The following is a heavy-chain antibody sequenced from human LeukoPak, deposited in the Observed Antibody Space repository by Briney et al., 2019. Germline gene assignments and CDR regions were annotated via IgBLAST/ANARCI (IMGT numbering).Heavy chain of an antibody. CDR3: ARVLYTTGCYFDY. CDR1: GGSISSYY. V-gene: IGHV4-59*01. Sequence: SETLSLTCTVSGGSISSYYWSWIRQPPGKGLEWIGYIYSSGSTNYNPSLKSRVSISVDTSKNQFSLKLRSVTAADTAVYHCARVLYTTGCYFDYWGQGTLVTVSS. CDR2: IYSSGST. J-gene: IGHJ4*02. D-gene: IGHD6-19*01.